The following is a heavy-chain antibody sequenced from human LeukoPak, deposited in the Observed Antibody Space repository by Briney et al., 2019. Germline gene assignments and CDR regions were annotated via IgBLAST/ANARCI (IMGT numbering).Heavy chain of an antibody. Sequence: SETLSLTCTVSGGSISSYYWSWIRQPPGKGLEWIGYIYYSGSTNYNPSLKSRVTISVDTSKNQFSLKLSSVTAADTAVYYCARDFWNVGENWFDPWGQGTLVTVSS. D-gene: IGHD1-1*01. V-gene: IGHV4-59*01. CDR2: IYYSGST. CDR1: GGSISSYY. CDR3: ARDFWNVGENWFDP. J-gene: IGHJ5*02.